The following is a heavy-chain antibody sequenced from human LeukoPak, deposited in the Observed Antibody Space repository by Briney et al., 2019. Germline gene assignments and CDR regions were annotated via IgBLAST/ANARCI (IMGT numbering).Heavy chain of an antibody. CDR2: IYTRNT. CDR3: ARLSSSAEFDL. J-gene: IGHJ2*01. CDR1: GDSIISYN. V-gene: IGHV4-4*07. Sequence: SETLSLTCTVSGDSIISYNWAWIRQSAGKGLNWIGIIYTRNTDYNPSLKSRVTMSVDTSKNQLSLNLRSVTAADTAVYFCARLSSSAEFDLWGRGNLVTVSS.